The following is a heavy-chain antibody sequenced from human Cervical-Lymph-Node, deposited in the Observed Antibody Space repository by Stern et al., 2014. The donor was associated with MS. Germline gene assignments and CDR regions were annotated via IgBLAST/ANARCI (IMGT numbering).Heavy chain of an antibody. J-gene: IGHJ4*02. D-gene: IGHD2-8*01. CDR3: ARDKMHAFDY. CDR1: GYTFTTYG. CDR2: ISADSGNT. V-gene: IGHV1-18*01. Sequence: QEQLVESGTEVKKPGASVLVSCKASGYTFTTYGITSVRQAPGQGLEWMGGISADSGNTKYAQKFQDRVTMTRDTTTGTAYMEVRSLRSEDTAVYYCARDKMHAFDYWGQGTQVTVPS.